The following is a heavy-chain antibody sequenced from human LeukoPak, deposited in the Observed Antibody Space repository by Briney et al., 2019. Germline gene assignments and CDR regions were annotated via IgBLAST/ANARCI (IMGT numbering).Heavy chain of an antibody. Sequence: GGSLRLSCAASGFTFSSYGMHWVRQAPGKGLEWVAVISYDGSNKYYADSVKGRFTISRDNSKNTLYLQMNSLRAEDTAVYYCARNGELLDYWGQGTLVTVSS. CDR1: GFTFSSYG. V-gene: IGHV3-30*03. D-gene: IGHD1-26*01. CDR2: ISYDGSNK. J-gene: IGHJ4*02. CDR3: ARNGELLDY.